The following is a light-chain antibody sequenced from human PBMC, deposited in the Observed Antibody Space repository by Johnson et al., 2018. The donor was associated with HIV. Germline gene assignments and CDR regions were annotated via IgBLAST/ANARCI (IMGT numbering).Light chain of an antibody. CDR1: SSNIGNNY. V-gene: IGLV1-51*02. Sequence: QSVLKQPPSVSAAPGQKVTISCSGSSSNIGNNYVSWYQQLPGTAPKLLIYENNKRPSGIPDRFSGSKSGTSATLAITGLQTGDEADYYCGTWDSSLSAHYVFGTGTKVTVL. J-gene: IGLJ1*01. CDR3: GTWDSSLSAHYV. CDR2: ENN.